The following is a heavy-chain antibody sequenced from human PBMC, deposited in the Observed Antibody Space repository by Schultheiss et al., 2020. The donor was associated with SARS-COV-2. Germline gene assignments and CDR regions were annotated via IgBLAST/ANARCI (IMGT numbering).Heavy chain of an antibody. J-gene: IGHJ4*02. CDR1: GFSFSDYH. CDR3: ARAVQHDFWSGYPPDY. V-gene: IGHV3-19*01. Sequence: GGSLRLSCAASGFSFSDYHMSWIRQAPGKGLEWVSGVSWNGSRTHYADSVKGRFIISRDNSKNTLYLQMNSLRAEDTAVYYCARAVQHDFWSGYPPDYWGQGTLVTVSS. D-gene: IGHD3-3*01. CDR2: VSWNGSRT.